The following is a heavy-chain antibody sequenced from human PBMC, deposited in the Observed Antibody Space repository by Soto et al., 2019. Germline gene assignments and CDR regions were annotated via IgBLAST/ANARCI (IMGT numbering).Heavy chain of an antibody. CDR1: GESFSGYY. V-gene: IGHV4-34*01. D-gene: IGHD3-3*01. CDR3: ARRPLNYDMWSGTSKPFDY. CDR2: INHSGST. J-gene: IGHJ4*02. Sequence: QVQLQQWGAGLLKPSETLSLTCGVFGESFSGYYWSWIRQPPGKGLEWIGEINHSGSTYYNPSLKRLVTISVYTANIHFSRKMYSVTAADTAVYYCARRPLNYDMWSGTSKPFDYWGQGTLVTVSS.